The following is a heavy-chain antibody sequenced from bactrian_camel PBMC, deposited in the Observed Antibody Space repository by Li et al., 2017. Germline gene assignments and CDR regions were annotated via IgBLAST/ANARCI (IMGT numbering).Heavy chain of an antibody. D-gene: IGHD2*01. CDR1: RVFAC. CDR3: AARLGWCGGDIPFAGAARSGGFCDTGDYAY. Sequence: HVQLVESGGDSVQAGGSLTLSCTSTRVFACMAWFRQAPGKRRERVGLLESVAKGRFTISKESGKNTLDLQMNSLKPEDSAMYYCAARLGWCGGDIPFAGAARSGGFCDTGDYAYWGQGTQVTVS. CDR2: L. V-gene: IGHV3S53*01. J-gene: IGHJ6*01.